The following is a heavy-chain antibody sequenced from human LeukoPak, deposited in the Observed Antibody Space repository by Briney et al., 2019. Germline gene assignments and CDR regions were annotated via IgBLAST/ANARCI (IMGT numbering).Heavy chain of an antibody. D-gene: IGHD5-18*01. CDR2: ISGSGGST. J-gene: IGHJ6*03. CDR3: AKAGYSYGTESDYYYYMDV. Sequence: GGSLRLSCAASGFTFSSDAMSWVRQAPGKGLEWVSAISGSGGSTYYADSVKGRFTISRDNSKNTLYLQMNSLRAEDTAVYYCAKAGYSYGTESDYYYYMDVWGKGTTVTFSS. V-gene: IGHV3-23*01. CDR1: GFTFSSDA.